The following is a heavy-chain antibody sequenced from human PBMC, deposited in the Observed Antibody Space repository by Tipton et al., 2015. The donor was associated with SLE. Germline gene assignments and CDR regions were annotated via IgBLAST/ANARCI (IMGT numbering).Heavy chain of an antibody. CDR3: AREGSSTWYWYFDL. CDR2: IYHSGST. CDR1: GGSISNSNW. Sequence: TLSLTCAVSGGSISNSNWWSWVRQPPGKGLEWIGEIYHSGSTNYNPSLKSRVTISVDSSRNQFSLKLTSVTAADTATYFCAREGSSTWYWYFDLWGRGTLVSVSS. D-gene: IGHD6-13*01. J-gene: IGHJ2*01. V-gene: IGHV4-4*01.